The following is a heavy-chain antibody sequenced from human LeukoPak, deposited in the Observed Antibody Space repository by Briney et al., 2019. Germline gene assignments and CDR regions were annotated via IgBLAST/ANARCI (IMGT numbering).Heavy chain of an antibody. CDR1: GGSISSYY. CDR2: IYYSGST. D-gene: IGHD1-26*01. CDR3: ARGRRGRYSGSYYYYYMDV. V-gene: IGHV4-59*01. Sequence: PSETLSLXCTVSGGSISSYYWSWIRQPPGKGLEWIGYIYYSGSTNYNPSLKSRVTISVDTSKNQFSLKLSSVTAADTAVYYCARGRRGRYSGSYYYYYMDVWGKGTTVTVSS. J-gene: IGHJ6*03.